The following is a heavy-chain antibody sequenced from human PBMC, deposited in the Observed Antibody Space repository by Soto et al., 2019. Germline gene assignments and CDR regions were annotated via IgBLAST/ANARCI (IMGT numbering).Heavy chain of an antibody. CDR3: VKDEGIEAMDM. J-gene: IGHJ6*02. Sequence: WGSLRLSCVTSGFTFGRNTMSWVRQAPLKGLEWVASITSSGSYVYYADSVKGRLSASRDNAKNSLSLQMDSLRPDDTAIYFCVKDEGIEAMDMWGQGTTVTVSS. CDR1: GFTFGRNT. V-gene: IGHV3-21*01. CDR2: ITSSGSYV. D-gene: IGHD3-3*02.